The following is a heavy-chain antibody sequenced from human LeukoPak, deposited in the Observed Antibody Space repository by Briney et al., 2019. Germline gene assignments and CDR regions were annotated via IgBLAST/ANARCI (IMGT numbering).Heavy chain of an antibody. V-gene: IGHV3-21*01. CDR3: ARGVDYYGSGSYGY. CDR1: GFTFSSYS. Sequence: PGGSLRLSCAASGFTFSSYSMSWVRQAPGKGLEWVSSISSSSSYIYYADSVKGRFTISRDNAKNSLYLQMNSLRAEDTAVYYCARGVDYYGSGSYGYWGQGTLVTVSS. D-gene: IGHD3-10*01. J-gene: IGHJ4*02. CDR2: ISSSSSYI.